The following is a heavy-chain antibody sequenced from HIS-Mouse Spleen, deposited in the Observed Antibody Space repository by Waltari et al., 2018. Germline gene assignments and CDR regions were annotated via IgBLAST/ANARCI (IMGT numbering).Heavy chain of an antibody. J-gene: IGHJ2*01. CDR1: GGSISSSSYY. Sequence: QLQLQESGPGLVKPSETLSLTCTVSGGSISSSSYYWGWIRQPPGKGLEWIGSIYYSGRTDYNPSLKSRVTISVDTSKNQFSLKLSSVTAADTAVYYGAREIPYSSSWYDWYFDLWGRGTLVTVSS. CDR3: AREIPYSSSWYDWYFDL. D-gene: IGHD6-13*01. V-gene: IGHV4-39*07. CDR2: IYYSGRT.